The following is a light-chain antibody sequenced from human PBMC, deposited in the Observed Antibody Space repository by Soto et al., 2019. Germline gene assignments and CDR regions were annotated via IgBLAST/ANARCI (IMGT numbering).Light chain of an antibody. V-gene: IGKV1-5*01. CDR1: QSVNKW. CDR3: HQYDSYSPPWT. CDR2: DAT. Sequence: DIQTTQSPSTLSASIGDRVTITCRASQSVNKWLAWYQQKAGKAPKLLISDATNLESGVPSRFSGSGSGTEFTLTISSLQPDDFATYYCHQYDSYSPPWTFGQGTRVEIK. J-gene: IGKJ1*01.